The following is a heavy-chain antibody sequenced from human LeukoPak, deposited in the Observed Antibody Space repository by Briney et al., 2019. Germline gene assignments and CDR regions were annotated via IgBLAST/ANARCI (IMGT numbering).Heavy chain of an antibody. D-gene: IGHD6-19*01. CDR3: AKAQWLVPGGFDY. V-gene: IGHV3-9*01. J-gene: IGHJ4*02. Sequence: GGSLRLSCAAFGFTFDDYAMHWVRQAPGKGLEWVSGISWNSGSIGYADSVKGRFTISRDNAKNSLYLQMNSLRAEDTALYYCAKAQWLVPGGFDYWGQGTLVTVSS. CDR2: ISWNSGSI. CDR1: GFTFDDYA.